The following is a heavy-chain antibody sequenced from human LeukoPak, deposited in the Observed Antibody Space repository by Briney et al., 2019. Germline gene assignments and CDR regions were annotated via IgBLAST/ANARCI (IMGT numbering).Heavy chain of an antibody. D-gene: IGHD2-2*01. CDR3: ARASSTSSEFDY. CDR2: IYHSGST. CDR1: GGSISSSSYY. J-gene: IGHJ4*02. Sequence: SETLSLTCTVSGGSISSSSYYWGWIRQPPGKGLEWIGSIYHSGSTYYNPSLKSRVTISVDTSKNQFSLKLSSVTAADTAVYYCARASSTSSEFDYWGQGTLVTVSS. V-gene: IGHV4-39*07.